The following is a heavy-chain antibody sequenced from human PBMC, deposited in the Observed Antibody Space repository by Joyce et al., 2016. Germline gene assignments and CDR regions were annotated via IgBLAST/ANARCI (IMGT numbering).Heavy chain of an antibody. CDR2: IHFGGST. J-gene: IGHJ4*02. D-gene: IGHD6-25*01. Sequence: QVQLQESGPGLVKPSETLSLPCTVSGGSISSYYWSWMRQSPGKGLEWIGYIHFGGSTNYNPSPKSRVTISADTSKSQCSLRLTSVTAADTAFYYCARVFTGQAADYWGQGLLVTVSS. CDR1: GGSISSYY. V-gene: IGHV4-59*01. CDR3: ARVFTGQAADY.